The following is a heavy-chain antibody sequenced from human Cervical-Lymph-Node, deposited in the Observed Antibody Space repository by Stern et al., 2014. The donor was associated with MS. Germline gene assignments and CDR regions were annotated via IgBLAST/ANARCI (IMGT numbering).Heavy chain of an antibody. J-gene: IGHJ5*02. CDR2: IYTSGST. CDR1: GGSISSGSYY. D-gene: IGHD1-26*01. CDR3: ARDRWELLNWFDP. V-gene: IGHV4-61*02. Sequence: QVQLQESGPGLVKPSQTLSLTCTVSGGSISSGSYYWSWIRQPAGKGLEXIGRIYTSGSTNYNPSLKSRVTISVDTSKNQFSLKLSSVTAADTAVYYCARDRWELLNWFDPWGQGTLVTVSS.